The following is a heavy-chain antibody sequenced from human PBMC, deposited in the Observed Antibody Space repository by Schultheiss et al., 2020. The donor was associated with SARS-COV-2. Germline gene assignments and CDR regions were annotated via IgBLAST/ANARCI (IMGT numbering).Heavy chain of an antibody. V-gene: IGHV4-39*01. CDR2: IYYSGST. CDR1: GGSISSSSYY. CDR3: ATGSSTSFHYMDV. J-gene: IGHJ6*03. Sequence: SETLSLTCTVSGGSISSSSYYWGWIRQPPGKGLEWIGSIYYSGSTYYNPSLKSRVTISVDTSKNQFSLKLSSVTAADTAVYYCATGSSTSFHYMDVWGKGATVTVSS. D-gene: IGHD2-2*01.